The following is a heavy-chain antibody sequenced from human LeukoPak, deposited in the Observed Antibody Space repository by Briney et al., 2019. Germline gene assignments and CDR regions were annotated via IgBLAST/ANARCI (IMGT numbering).Heavy chain of an antibody. Sequence: PGGSLRLSCAASGFTFSSYSMNWVRRAPGKGLEWVSSISSSSSYIYYADSVKGRFTISRDNAKNSLYLQMNSLRAEDTAVYYCARDHGSSTWYRGYYMDVWGKGTTVTVSS. CDR2: ISSSSSYI. D-gene: IGHD6-13*01. J-gene: IGHJ6*03. CDR1: GFTFSSYS. CDR3: ARDHGSSTWYRGYYMDV. V-gene: IGHV3-21*01.